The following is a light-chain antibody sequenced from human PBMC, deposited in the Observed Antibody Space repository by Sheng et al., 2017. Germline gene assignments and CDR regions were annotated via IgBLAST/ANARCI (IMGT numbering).Light chain of an antibody. CDR1: ESISSY. J-gene: IGKJ4*01. Sequence: ENVLTQSPGTLSLSPGERATLSCRTSESISSYLAWYQLRPGQAPRLLISGASTRATGIPARFSGSGSGTEFTLTISSLQSEDFAVYYCQQYDNWRLSFGGGTKVEIK. V-gene: IGKV3-15*01. CDR3: QQYDNWRLS. CDR2: GAS.